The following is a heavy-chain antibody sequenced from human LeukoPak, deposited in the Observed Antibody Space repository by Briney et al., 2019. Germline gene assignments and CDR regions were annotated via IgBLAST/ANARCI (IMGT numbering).Heavy chain of an antibody. V-gene: IGHV3-23*01. CDR3: AKGRVGANGYYHYGMDV. J-gene: IGHJ6*02. D-gene: IGHD1-26*01. Sequence: GGSLRLSCAASGFTFSNYAMSWVRQAPGKGLEWVSGISGSGGSTYYVDSVKGRFAISRDNPKNTLYLQMNSLRTEDTAVYYCAKGRVGANGYYHYGMDVWGQGTTVTVSS. CDR2: ISGSGGST. CDR1: GFTFSNYA.